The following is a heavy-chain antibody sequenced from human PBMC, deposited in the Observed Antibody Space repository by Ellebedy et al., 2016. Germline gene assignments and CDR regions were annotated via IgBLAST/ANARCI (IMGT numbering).Heavy chain of an antibody. CDR1: GFTFSSYG. J-gene: IGHJ4*02. CDR3: AKDMGKAARRISGFDY. Sequence: GGSLRLSXAASGFTFSSYGMHWVRQAPGKGLEWVAVISYDGSNKYYADSVKGRFTISRDNSKNTLYLQRNSLRAEDTAVYYCAKDMGKAARRISGFDYWGQGTLVTVSS. D-gene: IGHD6-6*01. V-gene: IGHV3-30*18. CDR2: ISYDGSNK.